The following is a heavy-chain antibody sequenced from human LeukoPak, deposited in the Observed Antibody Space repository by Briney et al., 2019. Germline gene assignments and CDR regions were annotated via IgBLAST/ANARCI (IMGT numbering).Heavy chain of an antibody. CDR1: GGSISSYY. V-gene: IGHV4-4*07. CDR2: IYTSGST. J-gene: IGHJ3*02. CDR3: ARDPRIVEAILDGAFDI. Sequence: TSETLSLTCTVSGGSISSYYWSWIRQPAGKGLEWIGRIYTSGSTNYNPSLKSRVTMSVDTSKNQFSLKLSSVTAADTAVYYCARDPRIVEAILDGAFDIWGQGTMVTVSS. D-gene: IGHD1-26*01.